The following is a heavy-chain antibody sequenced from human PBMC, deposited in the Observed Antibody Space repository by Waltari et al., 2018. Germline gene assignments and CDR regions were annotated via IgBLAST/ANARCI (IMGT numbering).Heavy chain of an antibody. D-gene: IGHD3-10*01. CDR2: VYHSGNT. V-gene: IGHV4-39*07. CDR3: ARDVISGFWFFDL. Sequence: HLQLQESGPGLVKPSETLSLTCTVPGGSISSTNNYWGWIRQPPGKGPEWIGSVYHSGNTYYNPSLKSRVTISVDTSNNQFSLKLSSVTAADTAVYFCARDVISGFWFFDLWGRGTLVTVSS. CDR1: GGSISSTNNY. J-gene: IGHJ2*01.